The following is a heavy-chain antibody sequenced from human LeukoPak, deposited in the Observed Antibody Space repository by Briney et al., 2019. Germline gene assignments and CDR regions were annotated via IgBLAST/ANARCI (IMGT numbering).Heavy chain of an antibody. D-gene: IGHD6-19*01. Sequence: SETLSLTCAVSGGSISSSNWWSWVRQPPGKGLEWIGEIYHSGSTNYNPSLKSRVTISVDKSKNQFSLKLSSVTAADTAVYYCARDMWQYSSGWPTWFDPWGQGTLVTVSS. V-gene: IGHV4-4*02. CDR3: ARDMWQYSSGWPTWFDP. J-gene: IGHJ5*02. CDR2: IYHSGST. CDR1: GGSISSSNW.